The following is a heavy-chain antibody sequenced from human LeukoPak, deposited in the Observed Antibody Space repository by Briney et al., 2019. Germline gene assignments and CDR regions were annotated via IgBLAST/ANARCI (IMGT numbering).Heavy chain of an antibody. CDR2: VSGNGGIT. V-gene: IGHV3-23*01. CDR3: AKDPVYGSGQSHPSDY. D-gene: IGHD3-3*01. Sequence: GGSLRLSCAASGFTFSSYAMSWVRQAPGKGLEWVSTVSGNGGITYYADSMKGRFTISRDNSKNTLFLQMNSLRGEDTAVYYCAKDPVYGSGQSHPSDYWGQGTLVTVPS. J-gene: IGHJ4*02. CDR1: GFTFSSYA.